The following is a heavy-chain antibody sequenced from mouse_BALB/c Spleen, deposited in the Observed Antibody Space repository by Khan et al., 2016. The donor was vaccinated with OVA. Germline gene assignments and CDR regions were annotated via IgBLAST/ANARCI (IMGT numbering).Heavy chain of an antibody. V-gene: IGHV9-4*02. CDR3: ARVGAAYYRNDGGAMEY. Sequence: LVESGPELKKPGETVRISCKASGYTFTTAGIQWVQKMPGKGLKWIGWINTHSGVPKYAEDFKGRFAFSLEITVSTAYLQITNRKNEDTATYFCARVGAAYYRNDGGAMEYWGQGTSVTVSS. CDR1: GYTFTTAG. D-gene: IGHD2-14*01. CDR2: INTHSGVP. J-gene: IGHJ4*01.